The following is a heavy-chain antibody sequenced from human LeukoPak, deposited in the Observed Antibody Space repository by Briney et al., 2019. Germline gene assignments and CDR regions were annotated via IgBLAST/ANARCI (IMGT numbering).Heavy chain of an antibody. CDR3: AKGFYGAGSHFDY. J-gene: IGHJ4*02. Sequence: SQTLSLTCAVSGGSISSGDFPWSWIRQPPGKGLEWIGYIFHTGHTSYNPSLKSRVTISVDMSKNQLSLRLTSVTAADTAVYYCAKGFYGAGSHFDYWGQGTLVTVSS. CDR2: IFHTGHT. D-gene: IGHD3-10*01. V-gene: IGHV4-30-2*01. CDR1: GGSISSGDFP.